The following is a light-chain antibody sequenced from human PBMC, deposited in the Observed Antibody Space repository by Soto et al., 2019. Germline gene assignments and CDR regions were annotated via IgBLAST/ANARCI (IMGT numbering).Light chain of an antibody. CDR1: QSVSSN. J-gene: IGKJ1*01. CDR2: GAS. V-gene: IGKV3-15*01. Sequence: ETVMTQSPATLSVSPGERCTFSCMASQSVSSNLAWYQQKPGQAPRLLIYGASIRATGIPARFSGSGSGTEFTLTISTLQSEDFAIYYCQHYNNWPPWTVGQGTKVEIK. CDR3: QHYNNWPPWT.